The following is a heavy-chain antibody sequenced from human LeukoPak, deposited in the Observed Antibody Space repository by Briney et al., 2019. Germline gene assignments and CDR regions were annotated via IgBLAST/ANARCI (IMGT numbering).Heavy chain of an antibody. D-gene: IGHD3-22*01. V-gene: IGHV3-66*04. J-gene: IGHJ4*02. CDR2: IYRGGST. CDR1: GFTVGSNY. CDR3: ARLFANSSAYFFDY. Sequence: PGGSLRLSCAASGFTVGSNYMSWVRQAPGKGLERVSIIYRGGSTNYADSVKGRFTISRDTSKNTLYLQMNSLRAEDTAVYYCARLFANSSAYFFDYWGQGTLVTVSS.